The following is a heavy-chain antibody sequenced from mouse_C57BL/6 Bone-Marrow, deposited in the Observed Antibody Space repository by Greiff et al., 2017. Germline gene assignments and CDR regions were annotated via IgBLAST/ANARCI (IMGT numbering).Heavy chain of an antibody. CDR2: IYPRSGNT. J-gene: IGHJ4*01. CDR3: ARPGSSYFYYAMDY. CDR1: GYTFTSYG. D-gene: IGHD1-1*01. Sequence: QVQLQQSGAELARPGASVKLSCKASGYTFTSYGISWVKQRTGQGLEWIGEIYPRSGNTYYNEKFKGKATLTADKSSSPAYMELRSLTSEYSAVYFCARPGSSYFYYAMDYWGQGTSVTVSS. V-gene: IGHV1-81*01.